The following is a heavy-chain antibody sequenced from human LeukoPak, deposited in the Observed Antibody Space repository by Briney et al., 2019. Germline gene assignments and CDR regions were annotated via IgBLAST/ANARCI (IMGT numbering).Heavy chain of an antibody. J-gene: IGHJ4*02. CDR2: ISSSGSTI. Sequence: GGSLRLSCAASGFTFSGYYMSWIRQAPGKGLECVSYISSSGSTIYYADSVKGRFIISRDNAKNSLYLQMNSLRAEDTAVYYCAREQSVTRWSLYFDYRGQGTLVTVSS. CDR3: AREQSVTRWSLYFDY. CDR1: GFTFSGYY. V-gene: IGHV3-11*01. D-gene: IGHD4-11*01.